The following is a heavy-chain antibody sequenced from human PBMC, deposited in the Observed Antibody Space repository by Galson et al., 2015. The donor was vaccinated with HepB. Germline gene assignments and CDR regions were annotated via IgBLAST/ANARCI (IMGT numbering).Heavy chain of an antibody. D-gene: IGHD2-21*02. CDR3: ARLPPNCGGDCYSFFDY. J-gene: IGHJ4*02. CDR2: INPNSGGT. V-gene: IGHV1-2*06. Sequence: SVTVSCKASGSTFTGYYMHWVRQAPGQGLEWMGRINPNSGGTNYAQKFQGRVTMTRDTSISTAYMELSRLRSDDTAVYYCARLPPNCGGDCYSFFDYWGQGTLVTVSS. CDR1: GSTFTGYY.